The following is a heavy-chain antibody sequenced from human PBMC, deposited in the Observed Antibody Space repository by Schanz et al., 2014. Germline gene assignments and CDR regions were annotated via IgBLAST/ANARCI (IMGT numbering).Heavy chain of an antibody. CDR3: ARFRVRYSDF. V-gene: IGHV3-11*01. D-gene: IGHD3-10*01. Sequence: QVQLVESGGGLVKPGGSLRLSCSASGFTFSDYFMTWIRQAPGKGLEWLSYISSSGTSTYYADSVKGRFTISRDNAKNSLYLQMINLRAEDTAFYYCARFRVRYSDFWGQGVLVTVSS. CDR2: ISSSGTST. CDR1: GFTFSDYF. J-gene: IGHJ4*02.